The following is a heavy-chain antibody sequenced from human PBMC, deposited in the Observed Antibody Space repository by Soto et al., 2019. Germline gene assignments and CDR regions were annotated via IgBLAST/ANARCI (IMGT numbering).Heavy chain of an antibody. J-gene: IGHJ4*02. CDR1: CGSISSSNW. V-gene: IGHV4-4*02. CDR3: ARAGIAAAGIDY. Sequence: SETLSLTCAVSCGSISSSNWWSWVRQPPGKGLEWIGEIYHSGSTNYNPSLKSRVTISVDKSKNQFSLKLSSVTAADTAVYYCARAGIAAAGIDYWGQGTLVTVSS. D-gene: IGHD6-13*01. CDR2: IYHSGST.